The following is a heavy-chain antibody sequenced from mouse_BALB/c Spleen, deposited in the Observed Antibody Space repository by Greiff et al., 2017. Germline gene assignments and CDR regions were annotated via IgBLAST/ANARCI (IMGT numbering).Heavy chain of an antibody. V-gene: IGHV14-3*02. CDR2: IDPANGNT. CDR3: ARDDGYYPLYAMDY. CDR1: GFNIKDTY. Sequence: VQLQQSGAELVKPGASVKLSCTASGFNIKDTYMHWVKQRPEQGLEWIGRIDPANGNTKYDPKFQGKATITADTSSNTTYLQISSLTSEDTAVYYCARDDGYYPLYAMDYWGQGTSVTVSS. D-gene: IGHD2-3*01. J-gene: IGHJ4*01.